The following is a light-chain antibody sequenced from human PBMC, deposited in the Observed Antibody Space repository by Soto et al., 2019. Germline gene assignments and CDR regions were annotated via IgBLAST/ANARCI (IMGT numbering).Light chain of an antibody. V-gene: IGLV7-46*01. CDR3: LLSYSGADVV. CDR1: TGAVTSGHY. CDR2: DTS. J-gene: IGLJ2*01. Sequence: QAVVTQEPSLTVSPGGTVTLTCGSSTGAVTSGHYPYWFQQKPGQAPRTLIYDTSNKHSWTPARFSGSLLGVKAALTLSGAQPEDEAEYYCLLSYSGADVVFGGGTKLTVL.